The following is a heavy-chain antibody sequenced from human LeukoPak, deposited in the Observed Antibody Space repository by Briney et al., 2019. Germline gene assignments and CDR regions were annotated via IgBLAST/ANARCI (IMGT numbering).Heavy chain of an antibody. CDR3: ARIWYYYDSSGYFFDY. V-gene: IGHV4-39*07. CDR2: IYYSGGT. J-gene: IGHJ4*02. D-gene: IGHD3-22*01. Sequence: SETLSLTCTVSGGSISSSSYYWGWIRQPPGKGLEWIGSIYYSGGTYYNPSLQSRVTISVDTSKNQFSLKLSSVTAADTAVYYCARIWYYYDSSGYFFDYWGQGTLVTVSS. CDR1: GGSISSSSYY.